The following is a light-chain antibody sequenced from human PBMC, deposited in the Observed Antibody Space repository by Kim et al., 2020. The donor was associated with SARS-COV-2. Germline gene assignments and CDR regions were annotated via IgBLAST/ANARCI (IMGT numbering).Light chain of an antibody. CDR1: SSDVGNYNY. V-gene: IGLV2-14*03. CDR3: SSYTSSGTYV. Sequence: QSALTQPASVSGSPGQSITISCTGTSSDVGNYNYVSWYQQHPGKAPKLMIYDVSKRPSGVSDRFSGSKSGNTASLTISGLQAEDEADYYCSSYTSSGTYVVGTGTKGTV. J-gene: IGLJ1*01. CDR2: DVS.